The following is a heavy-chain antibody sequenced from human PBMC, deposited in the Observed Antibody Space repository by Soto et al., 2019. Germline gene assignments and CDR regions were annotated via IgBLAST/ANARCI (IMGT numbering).Heavy chain of an antibody. CDR2: ISVSVGST. V-gene: IGHV3-23*01. Sequence: EVQLLQSGGGLVQPGGSLTLSCGVSGFPFAPSTMSWVRQAPGKGLEWVSTISVSVGSTYSADSVQGQFTVSSDISDNTLFLRMTSLTADDTAVYFCAKRDVPHSTSNAYFYDHWGRGVLVTVSS. CDR1: GFPFAPST. CDR3: AKRDVPHSTSNAYFYDH. D-gene: IGHD2-21*02. J-gene: IGHJ4*02.